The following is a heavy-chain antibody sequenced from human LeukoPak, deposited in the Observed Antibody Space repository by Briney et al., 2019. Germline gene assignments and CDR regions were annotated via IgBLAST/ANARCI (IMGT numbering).Heavy chain of an antibody. V-gene: IGHV3-49*04. CDR1: GFTFGDYA. D-gene: IGHD6-13*01. J-gene: IGHJ6*03. CDR2: IRSKAYGGTT. Sequence: GSLRLSCTASGFTFGDYAMSWVRQAPGKGLEWVGFIRSKAYGGTTEYAASVKGRFTISRDDSKSIAYLQMNSLKTEDTAVYYCTRTNSRYYYYMDVWGKGTTVTISS. CDR3: TRTNSRYYYYMDV.